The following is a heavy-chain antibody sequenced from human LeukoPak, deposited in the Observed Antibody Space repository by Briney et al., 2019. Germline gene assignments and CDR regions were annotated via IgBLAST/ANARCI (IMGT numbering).Heavy chain of an antibody. D-gene: IGHD2-8*02. CDR3: ARDAPGGKVDY. CDR2: IYYSGST. CDR1: GGSISSHY. Sequence: SETLSLTCTVSGGSISSHYWSWIRQPPGKVLEWIGSIYYSGSTNYNPSLKSRVTISADTSKNQFSLKLSSVTAADTGVYYCARDAPGGKVDYWGQGTLVTVSS. V-gene: IGHV4-59*11. J-gene: IGHJ4*02.